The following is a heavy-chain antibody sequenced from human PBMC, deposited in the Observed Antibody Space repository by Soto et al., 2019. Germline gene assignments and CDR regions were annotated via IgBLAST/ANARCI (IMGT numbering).Heavy chain of an antibody. J-gene: IGHJ4*02. D-gene: IGHD6-19*01. V-gene: IGHV3-30-3*01. CDR2: ISYDGNNK. CDR3: ASSRDSGTRSAFDY. Sequence: QVQLVESGGGVVQPGRSLRLSCAASGFTFSSYAMHWVRQAPGKGLEWVAVISYDGNNKYYADSVKGRFTISRDNSKNTLYLQMNSLRAEDTAVYYCASSRDSGTRSAFDYWGQGTLVTVSS. CDR1: GFTFSSYA.